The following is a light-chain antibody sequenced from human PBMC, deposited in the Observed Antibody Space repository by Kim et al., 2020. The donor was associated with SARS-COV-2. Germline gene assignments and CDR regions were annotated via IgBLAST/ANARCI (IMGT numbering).Light chain of an antibody. J-gene: IGKJ4*01. CDR1: QSVSSSY. CDR3: QQNGTSPRT. CDR2: GAS. Sequence: EIVLTQSPATLSLSPGERAALSCRASQSVSSSYLAWYQQKPGQAPRLLIYGASSRATGIPDMFSGSGAGTDFTLTITRLERDDFAVYFCQQNGTSPRTLGGGGQVEIK. V-gene: IGKV3-20*01.